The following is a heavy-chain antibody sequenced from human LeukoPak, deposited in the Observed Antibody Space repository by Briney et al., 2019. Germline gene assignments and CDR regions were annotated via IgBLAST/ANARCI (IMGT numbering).Heavy chain of an antibody. CDR1: GGSIRGYF. Sequence: IPSETLSLTCTVSGGSIRGYFWSWIRQPPGEGLEGIGYVYYSGSTNYNPSLKSRVTISVDTSKNQFSLKLSSVTAADTAVYYCARELGSGSYFDYWGQGTLVTVSS. D-gene: IGHD3-10*01. V-gene: IGHV4-59*01. CDR3: ARELGSGSYFDY. CDR2: VYYSGST. J-gene: IGHJ4*02.